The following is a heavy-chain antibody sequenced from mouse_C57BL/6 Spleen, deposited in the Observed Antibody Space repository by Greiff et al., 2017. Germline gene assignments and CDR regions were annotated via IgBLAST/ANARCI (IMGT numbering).Heavy chain of an antibody. J-gene: IGHJ1*03. V-gene: IGHV1-82*01. Sequence: VQLQESGPELVKPGASVKISCKASGYAFSSSWMNWVKQRPGKGLEWIGRIYPGDGDTNYNGKFKGKATLTADKSSSTAYMQLSSLTSEDSAVYFCAISAIYYYGSHWYFDVWGTGTTVTVSS. D-gene: IGHD1-1*01. CDR2: IYPGDGDT. CDR1: GYAFSSSW. CDR3: AISAIYYYGSHWYFDV.